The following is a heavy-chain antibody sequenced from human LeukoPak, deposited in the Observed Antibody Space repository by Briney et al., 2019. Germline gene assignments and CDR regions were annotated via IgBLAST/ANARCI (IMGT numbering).Heavy chain of an antibody. Sequence: ASMKVSCKASVYILSDYYIHWLRQAPGQGLAWMGWINPNSGGTNHAQKLQGRVTMTRDTSISTAYMELSRLNSDDTAVYYCARQRSNVRLYYFDSWGQGTLVTVSS. CDR1: VYILSDYY. V-gene: IGHV1-2*02. CDR2: INPNSGGT. CDR3: ARQRSNVRLYYFDS. D-gene: IGHD4-11*01. J-gene: IGHJ4*02.